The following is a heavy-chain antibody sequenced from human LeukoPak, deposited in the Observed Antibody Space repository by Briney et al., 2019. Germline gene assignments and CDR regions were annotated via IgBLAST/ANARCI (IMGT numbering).Heavy chain of an antibody. CDR2: IRPSGDNT. CDR3: AREYCSGGSCYSGSRKNYFDY. CDR1: GFTFSSYD. J-gene: IGHJ4*02. V-gene: IGHV3-23*01. D-gene: IGHD2-15*01. Sequence: PGGSLRLSCAASGFTFSSYDMTWVRQAPGRGLEWVSSIRPSGDNTYYGDSVKGRFTISRDNSKNTLYLQMNSLTAEDTAVYYCAREYCSGGSCYSGSRKNYFDYWGQGTLVTVSS.